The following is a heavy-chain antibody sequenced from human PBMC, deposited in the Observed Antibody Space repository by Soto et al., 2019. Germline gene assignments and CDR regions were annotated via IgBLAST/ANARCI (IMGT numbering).Heavy chain of an antibody. V-gene: IGHV3-23*01. J-gene: IGHJ6*02. CDR3: AKRRCSSSSCSIYYHYGMDV. D-gene: IGHD2-2*01. Sequence: EVQLLESGGGLVQPGDSLRLSCAASGFTFNNYAMSWVRQSPGKGLECVSITSASGDKTYYADSVRGRFTISRDSSKNTLHLQMNSLRAEDTAVYYCAKRRCSSSSCSIYYHYGMDVWGQGTTVTVSS. CDR2: TSASGDKT. CDR1: GFTFNNYA.